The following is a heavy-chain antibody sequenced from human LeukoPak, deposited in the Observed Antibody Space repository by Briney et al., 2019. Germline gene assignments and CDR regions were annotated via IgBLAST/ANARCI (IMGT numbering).Heavy chain of an antibody. CDR3: ARDRIGSYYDSSGYYEGFDY. D-gene: IGHD3-22*01. V-gene: IGHV4-59*01. CDR2: IYYTGST. J-gene: IGHJ4*02. CDR1: GGSISSYY. Sequence: PSETLSLTCTVSGGSISSYYWSWIRQPPGKGLEWIGYIYYTGSTNYNPSLRSRVTISVDTSKNQFSLKLSSVTAADTAVYCCARDRIGSYYDSSGYYEGFDYWGQGTLVTVSS.